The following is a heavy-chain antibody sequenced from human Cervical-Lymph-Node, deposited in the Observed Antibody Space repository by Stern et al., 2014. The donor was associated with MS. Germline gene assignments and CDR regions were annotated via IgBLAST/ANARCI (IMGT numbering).Heavy chain of an antibody. CDR1: GGTVSSYA. CDR3: ATGADATYYFDL. D-gene: IGHD1-26*01. V-gene: IGHV1-69*01. CDR2: IIHIFGTT. J-gene: IGHJ4*02. Sequence: VQLVQSGAEVKRPGSSVKVSCRASGGTVSSYAINWVRQAPGQGLEWMGVIIHIFGTTNYAQKFQGRVTIIADESTNTAYMELSRLKSEDTAVYYCATGADATYYFDLWGQGTLVTVSS.